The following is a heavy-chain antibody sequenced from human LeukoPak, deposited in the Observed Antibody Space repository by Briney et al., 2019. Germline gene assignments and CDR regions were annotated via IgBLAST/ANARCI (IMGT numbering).Heavy chain of an antibody. J-gene: IGHJ4*02. Sequence: GGSLRLPCAASGFTFSSYGMHWVRQAPGKGLEWVAVISYDGSNKYYADSVKGRFTISRDNSKNTLYLQMNSLRAEDTAVYYCAKENYDSSGYYNYFDYWGQGTLVTVSS. D-gene: IGHD3-22*01. CDR3: AKENYDSSGYYNYFDY. CDR2: ISYDGSNK. CDR1: GFTFSSYG. V-gene: IGHV3-30*18.